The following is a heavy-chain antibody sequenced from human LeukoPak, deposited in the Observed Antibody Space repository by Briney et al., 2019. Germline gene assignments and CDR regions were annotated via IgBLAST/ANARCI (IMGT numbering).Heavy chain of an antibody. D-gene: IGHD3-10*01. CDR1: GFTFSSYS. V-gene: IGHV3-21*01. CDR2: ISSSSSYI. J-gene: IGHJ4*01. CDR3: ARVLYGSGSYDLDY. Sequence: PGGSLRLSCAAPGFTFSSYSMNWVRQAPGKGLEWVSSISSSSSYIYYADSVKGRFTISRDNAKNSLYLQMNSLRAEDTAVYYCARVLYGSGSYDLDYWGQGTLVTGSS.